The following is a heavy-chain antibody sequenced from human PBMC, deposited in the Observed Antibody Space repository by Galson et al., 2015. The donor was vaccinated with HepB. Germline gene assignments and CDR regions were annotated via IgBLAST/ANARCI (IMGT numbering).Heavy chain of an antibody. D-gene: IGHD6-19*01. CDR3: AREGAYSSGWWEAFDI. Sequence: CAISGDSVSSNSAAWNWIRQSPSRGLEWLGRTYYRSKWYNDYAVSVKSRITINPDTSKNQLSLQLNSVTPEDTAVYYCAREGAYSSGWWEAFDIWGQGTMVAVSS. J-gene: IGHJ3*02. CDR2: TYYRSKWYN. V-gene: IGHV6-1*01. CDR1: GDSVSSNSAA.